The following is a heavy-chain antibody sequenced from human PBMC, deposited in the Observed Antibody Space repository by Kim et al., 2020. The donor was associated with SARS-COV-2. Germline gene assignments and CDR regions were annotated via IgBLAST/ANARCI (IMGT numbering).Heavy chain of an antibody. D-gene: IGHD3-9*01. V-gene: IGHV4-59*09. CDR3: ARGDDILTGFDY. J-gene: IGHJ4*02. Sequence: NTTPSHTSRVTISVDTSKRQFSLKLSSVTAADTAVYYCARGDDILTGFDYWGQGTLVTVSS.